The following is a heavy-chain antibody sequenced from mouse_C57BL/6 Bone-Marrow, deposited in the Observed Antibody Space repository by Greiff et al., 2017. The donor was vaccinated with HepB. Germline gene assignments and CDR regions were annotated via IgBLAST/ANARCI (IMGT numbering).Heavy chain of an antibody. V-gene: IGHV1-55*01. D-gene: IGHD1-1*01. J-gene: IGHJ2*01. CDR3: GDYGSSSDY. CDR1: GYSFTSYW. Sequence: QVQLQQPGAELVKPGASVKMSCKASGYSFTSYWITWVMQRPGQGLEWIGDIYPGSGSTNYNKKFKSKATLTVDTSSSTAYMQLSSLTSEDSAVYYCGDYGSSSDYWGQGTTLTVSS. CDR2: IYPGSGST.